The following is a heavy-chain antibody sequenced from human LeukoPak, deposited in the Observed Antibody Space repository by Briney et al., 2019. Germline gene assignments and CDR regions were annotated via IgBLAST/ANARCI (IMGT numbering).Heavy chain of an antibody. D-gene: IGHD1-26*01. CDR3: ARYSGSYPHDAFEI. Sequence: SETLSLTCAVYGGSFSGYYWSWIRQPPGKGLEWIGEINHSGSTNYNPSLKSRVTISVDTSKNQFPLKLRSVTAADTAVYYCARYSGSYPHDAFEIWGQGTMVTVSS. J-gene: IGHJ3*02. CDR1: GGSFSGYY. V-gene: IGHV4-34*01. CDR2: INHSGST.